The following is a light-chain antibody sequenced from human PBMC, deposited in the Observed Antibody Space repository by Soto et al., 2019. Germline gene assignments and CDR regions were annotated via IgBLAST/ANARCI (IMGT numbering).Light chain of an antibody. CDR1: QSVSSN. Sequence: EIVMTQSPGPLSVSPGERATLSCRASQSVSSNLAWYQQKPGQAPRLLIYGASTRATGIPARFSGSGSGTEFTLTISSLQSEDFAVYYCQQYNNWRTFGQGTKVDIK. V-gene: IGKV3-15*01. CDR3: QQYNNWRT. J-gene: IGKJ1*01. CDR2: GAS.